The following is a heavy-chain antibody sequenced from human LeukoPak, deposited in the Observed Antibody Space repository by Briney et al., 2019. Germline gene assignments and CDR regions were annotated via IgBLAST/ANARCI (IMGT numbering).Heavy chain of an antibody. J-gene: IGHJ5*02. CDR3: ARAGPTVTTTGNWFDP. D-gene: IGHD4-11*01. Sequence: ASVKPSCKASGYTFTSYGISWVRQAPGQGLEWMGWISGFNGNTNYAQKIQGRVTMTADTSTNTTYMELRSLTSDDTAVYYCARAGPTVTTTGNWFDPWGQGTLVTVSS. CDR1: GYTFTSYG. V-gene: IGHV1-18*01. CDR2: ISGFNGNT.